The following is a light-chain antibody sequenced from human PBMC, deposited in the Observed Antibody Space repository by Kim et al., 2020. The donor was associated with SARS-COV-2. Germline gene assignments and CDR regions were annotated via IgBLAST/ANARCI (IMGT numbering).Light chain of an antibody. Sequence: QSALTQPASVSGSPGQSITISCVGAYHYVSWYQQHPGKAPKLMVYNVNNRPSGVSTRFSGSRSGNTASLTISGLQADDEADYYCSSYISSNTWVFG. J-gene: IGLJ3*02. CDR3: SSYISSNTWV. CDR1: VGAYHY. V-gene: IGLV2-14*03. CDR2: NVN.